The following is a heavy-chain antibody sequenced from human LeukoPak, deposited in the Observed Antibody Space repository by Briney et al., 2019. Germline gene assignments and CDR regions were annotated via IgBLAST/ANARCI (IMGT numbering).Heavy chain of an antibody. Sequence: SETLSLTCTVSGGSIRSTSHYWAWLRQPPGKRLEWVGSIYYSGSTYYNPSLKSRVTISVITSKNQFSLSLSSVTAADTTVYYCARQGYDMSWFDPWGQGTLVTVSS. V-gene: IGHV4-39*01. CDR2: IYYSGST. D-gene: IGHD3-9*01. CDR3: ARQGYDMSWFDP. CDR1: GGSIRSTSHY. J-gene: IGHJ5*02.